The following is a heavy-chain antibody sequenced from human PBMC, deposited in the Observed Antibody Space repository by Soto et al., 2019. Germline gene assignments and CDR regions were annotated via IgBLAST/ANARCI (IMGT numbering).Heavy chain of an antibody. CDR1: GFTFSTDA. Sequence: EVQLLESGGGLVQPGGSLRLSCAASGFTFSTDAMSWVRQAPGKGLEWVSTISGSGGNTYYADSVKGRFTISRDNSKNTLYRQMNSLRADDTAVYYCAKDPLGFGVPPWGQGTLVTVSS. CDR3: AKDPLGFGVPP. CDR2: ISGSGGNT. J-gene: IGHJ4*02. V-gene: IGHV3-23*01. D-gene: IGHD3-10*01.